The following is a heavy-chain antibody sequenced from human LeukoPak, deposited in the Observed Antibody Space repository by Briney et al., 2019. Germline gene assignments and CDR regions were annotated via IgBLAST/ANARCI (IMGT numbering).Heavy chain of an antibody. J-gene: IGHJ4*02. V-gene: IGHV3-13*01. D-gene: IGHD1-20*01. CDR1: GFTFSSYD. CDR2: IGVAANT. CDR3: ARDNGHNWNSDY. Sequence: GGSLRLSCAASGFTFSSYDMHWVRQATGKGLEWVSAIGVAANTFYSGSVKGRFTISRENAKNSLYLLMSSLRAEDTAVYYCARDNGHNWNSDYWGQGTLVTVSS.